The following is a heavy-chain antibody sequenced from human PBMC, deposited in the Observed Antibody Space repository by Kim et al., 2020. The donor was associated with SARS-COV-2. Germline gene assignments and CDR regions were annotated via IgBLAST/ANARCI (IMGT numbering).Heavy chain of an antibody. J-gene: IGHJ4*02. CDR3: AKASPFGAMVRGVIPYFDY. Sequence: GRFTISRDNSKNTLYLQMNSLRAEDTAVYYCAKASPFGAMVRGVIPYFDYWGQGTLVTVSS. D-gene: IGHD3-10*01. V-gene: IGHV3-23*01.